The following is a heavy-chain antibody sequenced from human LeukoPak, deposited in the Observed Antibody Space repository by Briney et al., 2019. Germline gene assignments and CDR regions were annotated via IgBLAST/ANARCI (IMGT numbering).Heavy chain of an antibody. CDR1: GFTFDDYA. CDR2: ISWNSGSI. D-gene: IGHD6-19*01. Sequence: GGSLRLSCAASGFTFDDYAMHWVRQAPGKGLEWVSGISWNSGSIGYADSVKGRFTISRDNAKNSLYLQMNSLRAEDTAVYYCATTSGWTADGDYWGQGTLVTVSS. J-gene: IGHJ4*02. V-gene: IGHV3-9*01. CDR3: ATTSGWTADGDY.